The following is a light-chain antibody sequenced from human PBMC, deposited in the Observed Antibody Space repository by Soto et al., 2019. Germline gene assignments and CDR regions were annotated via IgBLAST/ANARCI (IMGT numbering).Light chain of an antibody. CDR3: QQYGSSPPIT. J-gene: IGKJ5*01. V-gene: IGKV3-20*01. CDR2: DAS. Sequence: EIVMTQSPATLSVSPGERATLSCRASQSVSSYLAWYQQKPGQAPRLLIYDASNRATGIPARFSGSGSGTDFTLTISRLEPEDFAVYYCQQYGSSPPITSGQGTRLEIK. CDR1: QSVSSY.